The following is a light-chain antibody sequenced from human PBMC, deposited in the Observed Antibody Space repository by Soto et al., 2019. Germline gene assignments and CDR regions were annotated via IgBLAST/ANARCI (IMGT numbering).Light chain of an antibody. CDR1: QSITTW. J-gene: IGKJ4*01. Sequence: DSQMTQSPSTLGASVGERVTITCRARQSITTWLAWYQQKPGKAPKLLIYKASSLEGGVPSRFSGSGSGTEFNITISSLQPDDFATYYCQQYNTYPLTFGGGTKVDIK. CDR2: KAS. CDR3: QQYNTYPLT. V-gene: IGKV1-5*03.